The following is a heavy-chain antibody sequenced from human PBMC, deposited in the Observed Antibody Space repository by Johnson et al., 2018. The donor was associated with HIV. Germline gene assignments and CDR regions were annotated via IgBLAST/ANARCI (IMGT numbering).Heavy chain of an antibody. V-gene: IGHV3-7*03. D-gene: IGHD6-6*01. CDR2: IKQDGSET. Sequence: VQLVESGGGVVQPGRSLRLSCAASGFTFSSYWMSWVRQAPGNGLEWVANIKQDGSETYYVVSVKGRFTISRDNAKNSLYLQMNSLRAEATAVYYCATNSWGSSSGSRIWGQGTMVTVSS. CDR3: ATNSWGSSSGSRI. J-gene: IGHJ3*02. CDR1: GFTFSSYW.